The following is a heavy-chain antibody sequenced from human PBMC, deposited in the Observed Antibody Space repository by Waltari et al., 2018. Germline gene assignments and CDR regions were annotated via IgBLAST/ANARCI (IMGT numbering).Heavy chain of an antibody. D-gene: IGHD3-22*01. CDR3: ARGVVVITTVTSFDY. CDR1: GGSFSGYY. CDR2: INHSGST. Sequence: QVQLQQWGAGLLKPSETLSLTCAVYGGSFSGYYWSWIRQPPGKGLEWIGEINHSGSTNYNPSLKSRVTRSVDTSKNQFSLKLSSVTAADTAVYYCARGVVVITTVTSFDYWGQGTLVTVSS. J-gene: IGHJ4*02. V-gene: IGHV4-34*01.